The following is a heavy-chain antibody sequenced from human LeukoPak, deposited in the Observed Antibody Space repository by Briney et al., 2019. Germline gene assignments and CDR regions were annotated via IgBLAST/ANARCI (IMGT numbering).Heavy chain of an antibody. CDR2: ISSSGSTI. Sequence: GGSLRLSCAASGFIFSDYYMSWIRQAPGKGLEWVSYISSSGSTIYYADSVKGRFTISRDNAKNSLYLQMNSLRAEDTAVYYCARDKGSVVSPEYGMDVWGQGTTVTVSS. J-gene: IGHJ6*02. CDR1: GFIFSDYY. V-gene: IGHV3-11*01. CDR3: ARDKGSVVSPEYGMDV. D-gene: IGHD2-15*01.